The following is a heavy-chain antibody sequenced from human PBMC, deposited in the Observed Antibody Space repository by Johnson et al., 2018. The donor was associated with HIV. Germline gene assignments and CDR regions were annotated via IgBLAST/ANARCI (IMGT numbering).Heavy chain of an antibody. CDR3: AKDLRVFDWFNAYDAFDI. J-gene: IGHJ3*02. D-gene: IGHD3-9*01. CDR1: GFAFSSYV. V-gene: IGHV3-33*06. CDR2: IWYDGSNK. Sequence: QVQLVESGGGVVQPGRSLRLSCAASGFAFSSYVMHWVRQAPGKGLEWVAVIWYDGSNKYYADSVKGRFTISRDNSKNTLYLQMNSLRADDTAVYYCAKDLRVFDWFNAYDAFDIWGQGTMVTVSS.